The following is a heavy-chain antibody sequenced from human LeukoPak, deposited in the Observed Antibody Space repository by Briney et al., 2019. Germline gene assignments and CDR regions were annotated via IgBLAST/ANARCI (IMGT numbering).Heavy chain of an antibody. CDR3: ARGSYYYDSSGPEGAFDI. Sequence: SGTPSPPRTVSGGPIISYSWSWIREPPRKGLGWIGFFYFSGSTNYNPSLKSRVTISVDTSKNQFSLKLSSVTAADTAVYYCARGSYYYDSSGPEGAFDIWGQGTMVTVSS. CDR2: FYFSGST. V-gene: IGHV4-59*01. D-gene: IGHD3-22*01. J-gene: IGHJ3*02. CDR1: GGPIISYS.